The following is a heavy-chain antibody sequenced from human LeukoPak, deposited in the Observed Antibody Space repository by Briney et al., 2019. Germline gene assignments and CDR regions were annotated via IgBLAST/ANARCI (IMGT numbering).Heavy chain of an antibody. CDR2: ITLSGGST. J-gene: IGHJ4*02. CDR1: GFTFSSFA. Sequence: GGSLRLSCAASGFTFSSFAMSWVRQAPGKGLEWVSTITLSGGSTYYADSVKGRFTISRDNSKNTLYLQMNSLRVEDTAVYYCAKRGAYCSGGSCNPYYFDYWGQGTLVTVSS. CDR3: AKRGAYCSGGSCNPYYFDY. V-gene: IGHV3-23*01. D-gene: IGHD2-15*01.